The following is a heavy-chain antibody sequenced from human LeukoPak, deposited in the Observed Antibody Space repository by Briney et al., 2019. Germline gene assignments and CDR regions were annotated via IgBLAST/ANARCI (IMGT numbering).Heavy chain of an antibody. V-gene: IGHV4-59*01. CDR1: GGSISNYY. D-gene: IGHD1-26*01. CDR2: IYYSGST. J-gene: IGHJ6*02. Sequence: SETLSLTCTVSGGSISNYYWSWIRQSPGKGLEWIGYIYYSGSTNYNPSLKSRVTVSVDTSKNQFSLKLSSVTAADTAVYYCARVGGTNHYYYGMDVWGQGTTVTVSS. CDR3: ARVGGTNHYYYGMDV.